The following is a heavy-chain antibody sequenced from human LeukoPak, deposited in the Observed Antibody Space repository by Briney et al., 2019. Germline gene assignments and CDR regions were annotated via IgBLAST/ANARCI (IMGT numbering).Heavy chain of an antibody. D-gene: IGHD5-12*01. CDR3: ARGAIIVATPYYFDY. Sequence: ASVKVSCKASGYTFTGYYMHWVRQAPGQVLEWMGWINPNSGGTNYAQKFQGRVTMTRDTSISTAYMELSRLRSDDTAVYYCARGAIIVATPYYFDYWGQGTLVTVSS. CDR2: INPNSGGT. CDR1: GYTFTGYY. V-gene: IGHV1-2*02. J-gene: IGHJ4*02.